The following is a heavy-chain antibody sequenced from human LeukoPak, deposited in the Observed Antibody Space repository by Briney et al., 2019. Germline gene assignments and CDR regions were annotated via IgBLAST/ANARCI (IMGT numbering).Heavy chain of an antibody. CDR1: GYTVTSYG. J-gene: IGHJ5*02. D-gene: IGHD6-13*01. V-gene: IGHV1-18*04. Sequence: GASVKVSCNASGYTVTSYGGSWVRQATGQGLEWIGWFSAYNGNTNYAHKHQGRVTVTTDTSTNTAYMELTSKRTDDTAVYNCVSRIAAAGTNGFDPWGQGTLVTVSS. CDR2: FSAYNGNT. CDR3: VSRIAAAGTNGFDP.